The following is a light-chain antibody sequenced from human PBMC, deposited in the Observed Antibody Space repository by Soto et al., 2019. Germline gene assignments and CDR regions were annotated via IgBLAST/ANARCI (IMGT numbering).Light chain of an antibody. CDR1: QSVLYSSINKNY. Sequence: DIVMTQSPDSLAVSLGERATINCKSSQSVLYSSINKNYLAWYQQKPGQPPKLLIYWASTRESGVPDRFSGSGSGTDFTLTITSLQAEDVAVHYCQQYYSTPPTFGQGTKVEIK. CDR3: QQYYSTPPT. V-gene: IGKV4-1*01. J-gene: IGKJ1*01. CDR2: WAS.